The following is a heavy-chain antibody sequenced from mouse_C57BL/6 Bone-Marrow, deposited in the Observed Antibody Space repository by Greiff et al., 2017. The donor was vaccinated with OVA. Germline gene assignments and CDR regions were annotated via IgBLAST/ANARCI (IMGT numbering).Heavy chain of an antibody. J-gene: IGHJ3*01. D-gene: IGHD1-1*01. CDR1: GFTFSDFY. CDR2: SRNKANDYTT. CDR3: AREDSSLGFAY. Sequence: EVKLVESGGGLVQSGRSLRLSCATSGFTFSDFYMEWVRQAPGKGLEWIAASRNKANDYTTEYSASVKGRFIVSRDTSQSILYLQMNALRAEDTAIYYCAREDSSLGFAYWGQGTLVTVSA. V-gene: IGHV7-1*01.